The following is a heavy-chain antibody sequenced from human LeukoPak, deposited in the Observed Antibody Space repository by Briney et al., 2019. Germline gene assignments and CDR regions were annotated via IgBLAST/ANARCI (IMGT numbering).Heavy chain of an antibody. CDR3: ARHEGESIGY. J-gene: IGHJ4*02. V-gene: IGHV4-59*08. CDR1: GGSISSYY. CDR2: IYYSGST. Sequence: SETLSLTCTVSGGSISSYYWSWIRQPPGKGLEWIGYIYYSGSTNYNPSLKGRVTISVDTSKNQFSLKLSSVTAADTAVYYCARHEGESIGYWGQGTLVTVSS. D-gene: IGHD3-16*01.